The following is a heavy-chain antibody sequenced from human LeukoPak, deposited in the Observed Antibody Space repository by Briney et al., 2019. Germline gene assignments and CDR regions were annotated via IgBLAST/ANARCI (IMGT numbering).Heavy chain of an antibody. CDR2: ISYDGSNK. V-gene: IGHV3-30*18. CDR1: GFTFSSYG. J-gene: IGHJ4*02. CDR3: AKDGDEYYYDSSGYLYYFDY. Sequence: PGRSLRLSCAASGFTFSSYGMHWVRQAPGKGLEWVAVISYDGSNKYYADSVKGRFTISRDNSKNTLYLQMNSQRAEDTAVYYCAKDGDEYYYDSSGYLYYFDYWGQGTLVTVSS. D-gene: IGHD3-22*01.